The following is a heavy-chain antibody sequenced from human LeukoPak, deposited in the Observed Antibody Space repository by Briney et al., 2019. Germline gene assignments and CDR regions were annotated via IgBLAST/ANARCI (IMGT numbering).Heavy chain of an antibody. D-gene: IGHD2-2*01. CDR3: ARDNIVVVPAATFSFLLESDNWFDP. J-gene: IGHJ5*02. Sequence: ASAKVSCKASGYTFTSYGISWVRQAPGQGLEWMGWISAYNGNTNYAQKLQGRVTMTTDTSTSTAYMELRSLRSDDTAVYYCARDNIVVVPAATFSFLLESDNWFDPWGQGTLVTVSS. CDR2: ISAYNGNT. CDR1: GYTFTSYG. V-gene: IGHV1-18*01.